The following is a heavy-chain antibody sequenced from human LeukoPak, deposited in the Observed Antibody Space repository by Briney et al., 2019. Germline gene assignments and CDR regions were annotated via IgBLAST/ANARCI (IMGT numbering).Heavy chain of an antibody. Sequence: SVKVSCNAAGYTSTSCDSDWVRRATRQGLEWRGGMNPNSGETAYAQKFQSRISMPRSTSTTTAYMEPSSLRSEDTAVYYCARGLGTYDRSEHTWPMISFWGEGTPVTVS. CDR2: MNPNSGET. CDR1: GYTSTSCD. V-gene: IGHV1-8*01. J-gene: IGHJ4*02. D-gene: IGHD3-22*01. CDR3: ARGLGTYDRSEHTWPMISF.